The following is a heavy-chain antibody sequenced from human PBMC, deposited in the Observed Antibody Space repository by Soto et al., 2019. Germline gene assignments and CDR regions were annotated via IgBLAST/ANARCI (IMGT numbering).Heavy chain of an antibody. J-gene: IGHJ4*02. CDR2: ISWNSGSI. D-gene: IGHD1-1*01. CDR1: GFTFDDYA. Sequence: PGGSLRLSCAASGFTFDDYAMHWVRQAPGKGLEWVSGISWNSGSIGYADSVKGRFTISRDNAKNSLYLQMNSLRAEDTALYYCAKATWNNWNDVPVNYFDYWGQGTLVTVSS. V-gene: IGHV3-9*01. CDR3: AKATWNNWNDVPVNYFDY.